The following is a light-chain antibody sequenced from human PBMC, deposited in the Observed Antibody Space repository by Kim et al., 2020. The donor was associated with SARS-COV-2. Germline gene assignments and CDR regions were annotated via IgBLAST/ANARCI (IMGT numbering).Light chain of an antibody. Sequence: DIQMTQSPSTLSASVGDRVTITCRASQSVSSCLAWYQQKPGKAPKLLIYKASTLESGVASRFSGSGSGTEFTLTISSLQPDDFATYYCQQYNSYSWTFGQGTKVEIK. CDR1: QSVSSC. CDR2: KAS. CDR3: QQYNSYSWT. J-gene: IGKJ1*01. V-gene: IGKV1-5*03.